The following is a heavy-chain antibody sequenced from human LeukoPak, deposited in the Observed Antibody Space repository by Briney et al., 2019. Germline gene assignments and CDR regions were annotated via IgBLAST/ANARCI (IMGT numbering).Heavy chain of an antibody. V-gene: IGHV3-23*01. CDR2: ISGDGYST. Sequence: GGSLRLSCAASGFTFTAYAAHWVRQAPGMGLEWVSGISGDGYSTYYADSVKGRFTISRDNSKNTVYLQMNSLRDEDTAVYYCAKRSGSPRPEYFDYWGQGTRVTVSS. CDR3: AKRSGSPRPEYFDY. J-gene: IGHJ4*02. CDR1: GFTFTAYA. D-gene: IGHD1-14*01.